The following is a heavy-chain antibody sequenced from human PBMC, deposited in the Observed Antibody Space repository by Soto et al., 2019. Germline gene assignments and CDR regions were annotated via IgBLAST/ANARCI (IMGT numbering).Heavy chain of an antibody. Sequence: ASVKVSCKASGYTFTNYGISWVRQAPGQGLEWMGWISAYNGHTNYAQNFQGRVTMTTDTSTNTAYMDLRSLRSDDTAVYYCARDRRITMVRGVGDAFDIWGQGTMVTVSS. CDR3: ARDRRITMVRGVGDAFDI. V-gene: IGHV1-18*01. CDR2: ISAYNGHT. J-gene: IGHJ3*02. D-gene: IGHD3-10*01. CDR1: GYTFTNYG.